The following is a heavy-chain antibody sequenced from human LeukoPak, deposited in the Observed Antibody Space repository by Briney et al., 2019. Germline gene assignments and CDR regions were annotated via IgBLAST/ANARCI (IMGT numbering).Heavy chain of an antibody. J-gene: IGHJ4*02. CDR1: GFTFSSYT. V-gene: IGHV3-23*01. D-gene: IGHD6-19*01. CDR2: ISGSGSST. Sequence: GGSLRLSCAASGFTFSSYTMSWVRQAPGKGLEWVSPISGSGSSTYYADSVKGRFTISRDNSKNTLYLQMNSLRAEDTAVYYCAKGVAVASPYYFDYWGQGTLVTVSS. CDR3: AKGVAVASPYYFDY.